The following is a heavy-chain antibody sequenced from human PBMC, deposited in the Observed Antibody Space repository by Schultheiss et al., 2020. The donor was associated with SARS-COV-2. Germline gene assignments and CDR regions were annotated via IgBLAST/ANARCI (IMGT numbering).Heavy chain of an antibody. CDR3: ARGKLLSTVTTLAHAFDI. CDR1: GFTFSSYS. Sequence: GGSLRLSCAASGFTFSSYSIHWVRQAPGKGLEWVAVITNDGSNKYYADSVKGRFTISRDNSKNTLYLQMNSLRDEDTAVYNCARGKLLSTVTTLAHAFDIWGQGTMVTVSS. V-gene: IGHV3-30*04. CDR2: ITNDGSNK. D-gene: IGHD4-17*01. J-gene: IGHJ3*02.